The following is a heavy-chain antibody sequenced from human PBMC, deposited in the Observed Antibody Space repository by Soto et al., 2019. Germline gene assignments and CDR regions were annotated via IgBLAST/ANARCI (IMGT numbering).Heavy chain of an antibody. CDR3: ARVATIRHFDY. CDR1: GFTFSSYS. J-gene: IGHJ4*02. V-gene: IGHV3-48*01. CDR2: ISSSSSTI. Sequence: PGGSLRLSCAASGFTFSSYSMNWVRQAPGKGLEWVSYISSSSSTIYYADSVKGRFTISRDNAKNSLYLQMNSLRAEDTAVYYCARVATIRHFDYWGQGTLVTVSS. D-gene: IGHD5-12*01.